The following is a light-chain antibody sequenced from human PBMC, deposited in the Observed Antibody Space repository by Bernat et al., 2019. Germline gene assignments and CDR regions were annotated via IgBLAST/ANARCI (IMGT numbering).Light chain of an antibody. CDR1: SGHSNYA. CDR3: QTEGTGNVV. V-gene: IGLV4-69*01. Sequence: QLVLTQLPSASASLGASVKLTCTLSSGHSNYAVAWHQQQPEKGPRYLMKLNSVGSHNKGDGIPDRFSGSSSGAERYLTISSHQSEDEADYCCQTEGTGNVVFGGGTKLTVL. J-gene: IGLJ2*01. CDR2: LNSVGSH.